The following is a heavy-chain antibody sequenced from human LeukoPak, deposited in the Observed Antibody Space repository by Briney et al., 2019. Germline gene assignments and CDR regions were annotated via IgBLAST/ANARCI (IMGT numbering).Heavy chain of an antibody. Sequence: GGSLRLSCGSSGFTFSSYAMSWVRQAPGKGLEWVSAISGSGTDTFYANSVKGRFTISRDNPKNTLYLQMNSLRAEDTAVYYCAKGGGSSCYSPSDYWGQGTLVTVSS. J-gene: IGHJ4*02. CDR2: ISGSGTDT. CDR1: GFTFSSYA. V-gene: IGHV3-23*01. D-gene: IGHD2-15*01. CDR3: AKGGGSSCYSPSDY.